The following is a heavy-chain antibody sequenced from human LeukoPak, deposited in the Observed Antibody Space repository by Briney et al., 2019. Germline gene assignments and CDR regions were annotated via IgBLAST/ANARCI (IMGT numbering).Heavy chain of an antibody. CDR1: GFTFSSYA. CDR2: ISGSGDNT. D-gene: IGHD2-21*01. Sequence: PGGSLRLSCAASGFTFSSYAMSWVRQAPGKGLEWVSSISGSGDNTYYAASVKGRFTISRDSSKNTLYLQMNSLRAEDTAVYYCACSSCGANCYSGFDYWGQGALVTVSS. V-gene: IGHV3-23*01. CDR3: ACSSCGANCYSGFDY. J-gene: IGHJ4*02.